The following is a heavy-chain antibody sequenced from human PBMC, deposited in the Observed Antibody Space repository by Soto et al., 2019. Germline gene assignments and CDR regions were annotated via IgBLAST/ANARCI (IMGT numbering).Heavy chain of an antibody. V-gene: IGHV3-15*01. CDR2: IKSKTDGGTT. D-gene: IGHD2-2*01. Sequence: EVQLVESGGGLVKPGGSLRLSCAASGFTFNNAWMSWVRQAPGKGLEWVCRIKSKTDGGTTDYAAPVKGRFTISRDDSKNTVYLQMNSLKTEDTAVYYCTTAIVVPRFDPWGQGTLVTVSS. CDR3: TTAIVVPRFDP. CDR1: GFTFNNAW. J-gene: IGHJ5*02.